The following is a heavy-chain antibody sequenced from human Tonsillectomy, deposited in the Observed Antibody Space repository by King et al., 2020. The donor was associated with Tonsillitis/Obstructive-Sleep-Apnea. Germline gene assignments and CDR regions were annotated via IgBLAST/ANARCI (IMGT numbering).Heavy chain of an antibody. CDR2: ISAYSGNK. D-gene: IGHD6-13*01. CDR1: GYTFTSYG. V-gene: IGHV1-18*01. Sequence: VQLVESGAEVKNPGASVKVSCKASGYTFTSYGINWVRQAPGQGLEWMGWISAYSGNKNYAQKLQGRVSMTTDTSTNTAYMDLRSLRYDDTAVYYCARADPISAAGTFDPWGQGTLVTVSS. J-gene: IGHJ5*02. CDR3: ARADPISAAGTFDP.